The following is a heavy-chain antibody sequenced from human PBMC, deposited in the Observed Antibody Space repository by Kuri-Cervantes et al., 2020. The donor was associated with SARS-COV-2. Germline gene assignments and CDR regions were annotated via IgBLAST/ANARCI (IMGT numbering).Heavy chain of an antibody. CDR3: ARDPGRPMGDILTDAFDI. Sequence: GESLKISCAASGFTFSSYGMHWVRQAPGKGLEWVAVISYDGSNKYYADSVKGRFTISRDNAKNSLYLQMNSLRAEDTAVYYCARDPGRPMGDILTDAFDIWGQGTMVTVSS. J-gene: IGHJ3*02. D-gene: IGHD3-9*01. CDR1: GFTFSSYG. CDR2: ISYDGSNK. V-gene: IGHV3-30*03.